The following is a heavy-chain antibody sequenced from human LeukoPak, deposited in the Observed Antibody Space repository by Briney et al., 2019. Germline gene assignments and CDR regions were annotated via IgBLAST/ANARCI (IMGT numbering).Heavy chain of an antibody. D-gene: IGHD2-8*01. CDR3: ARDLMMEGRYFYHYMDV. CDR2: INWNGIIK. V-gene: IGHV3-20*04. Sequence: PGGSLRLSCAASGFTFSSYAMSWVRQGPGKGLEWVAGINWNGIIKRYGESVRGRFTISREKATNSLYLQMNSLRKEDTALYYCARDLMMEGRYFYHYMDVWGKGTTVTVSS. CDR1: GFTFSSYA. J-gene: IGHJ6*03.